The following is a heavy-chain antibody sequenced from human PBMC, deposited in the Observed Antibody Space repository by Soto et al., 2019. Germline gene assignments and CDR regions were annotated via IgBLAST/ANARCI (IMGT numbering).Heavy chain of an antibody. CDR2: IYYSGST. CDR3: ARSGRRDGYNDLLVPRNDWFDP. CDR1: GGSISSSSYY. Sequence: SETLSLTCTVSGGSISSSSYYWGWIRQPPGKGLEWIGSIYYSGSTYYNPSLKSRVTISVDTSKNQFSLKLSSVTAADTAVYYCARSGRRDGYNDLLVPRNDWFDPWGQGTLVTVSS. V-gene: IGHV4-39*01. J-gene: IGHJ5*02. D-gene: IGHD2-2*01.